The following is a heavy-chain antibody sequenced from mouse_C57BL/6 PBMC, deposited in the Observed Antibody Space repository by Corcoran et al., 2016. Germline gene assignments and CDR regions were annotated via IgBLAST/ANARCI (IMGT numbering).Heavy chain of an antibody. CDR1: GYTFTYYY. CDR2: INPNNGGT. Sequence: EVQLQQSGPELVKPGASVKISCKASGYTFTYYYMHWVKQSHGKSLEWIGDINPNNGGTSYNQKFKGKATLTVDKSSSTAYMELRSLTSEDSAVYYCARSDGYPAWLAYWGQGTLVTVSA. V-gene: IGHV1-26*01. CDR3: ARSDGYPAWLAY. D-gene: IGHD2-3*01. J-gene: IGHJ3*01.